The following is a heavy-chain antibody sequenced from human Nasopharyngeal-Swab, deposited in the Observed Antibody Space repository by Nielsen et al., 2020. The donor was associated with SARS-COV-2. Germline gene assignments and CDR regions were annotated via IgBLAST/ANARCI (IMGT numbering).Heavy chain of an antibody. V-gene: IGHV4-4*02. CDR3: SGDFWSGYPDAFDS. Sequence: RLPPGQGLEWIGEIYFSGSTNYNPPLKSRVNISVDKSKNQLSLKLSSVTAADTAVYYCSGDFWSGYPDAFDSRGQGTMVTVSS. J-gene: IGHJ3*02. D-gene: IGHD3-3*01. CDR2: IYFSGST.